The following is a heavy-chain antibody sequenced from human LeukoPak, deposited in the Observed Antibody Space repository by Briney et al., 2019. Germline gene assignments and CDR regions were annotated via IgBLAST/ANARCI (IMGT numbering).Heavy chain of an antibody. CDR3: ARVEYCSSTSCPDYYMDV. D-gene: IGHD2-2*01. CDR2: IYTSGST. J-gene: IGHJ6*03. Sequence: TLSLTCTVSGGSISSGSYYWSWIRQPAGKGLEWIGRIYTSGSTNYNPSLKSRVTISVDTSKNQFSLKLSSVTAADTAVYYCARVEYCSSTSCPDYYMDVWGKGTTVTVSS. V-gene: IGHV4-61*02. CDR1: GGSISSGSYY.